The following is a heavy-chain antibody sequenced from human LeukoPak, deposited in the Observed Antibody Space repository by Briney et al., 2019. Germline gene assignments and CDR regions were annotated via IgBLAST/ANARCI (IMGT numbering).Heavy chain of an antibody. CDR3: ARGLSNSPFFYYYYMDV. Sequence: SETLSLTCAVYGGSFSGYYWSWIRQPPGKGLEWIGEINHSGSTDYNPSLKSRVTISVDTSKNQFSLKLSSVTAADTAVYYCARGLSNSPFFYYYYMDVWGKGTTVTVSS. D-gene: IGHD4-11*01. V-gene: IGHV4-34*01. CDR1: GGSFSGYY. J-gene: IGHJ6*03. CDR2: INHSGST.